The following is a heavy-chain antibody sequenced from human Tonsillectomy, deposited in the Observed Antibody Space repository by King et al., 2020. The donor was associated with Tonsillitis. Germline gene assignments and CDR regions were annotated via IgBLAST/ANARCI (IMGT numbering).Heavy chain of an antibody. J-gene: IGHJ4*02. CDR2: IISKTDGATT. CDR3: TTDRYYDFDY. CDR1: GFTFSNAW. D-gene: IGHD3-10*01. Sequence: VQLVESGGGLVKPGGSLRLSCAASGFTFSNAWMSWVRQAPGKGLEWVGRIISKTDGATTDYAAPVKGRFTISREDSKNTLYLQMNSLKTEDTAVYYCTTDRYYDFDYWGQGTLVTVSS. V-gene: IGHV3-15*01.